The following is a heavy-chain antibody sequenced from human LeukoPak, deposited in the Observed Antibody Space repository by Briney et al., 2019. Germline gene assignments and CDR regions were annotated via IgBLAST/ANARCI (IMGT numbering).Heavy chain of an antibody. V-gene: IGHV4-59*01. CDR3: ARGRGYSSSSGAFDI. J-gene: IGHJ3*02. Sequence: PSETLSLTCTVSGGSISSYYWSWIRQPPGKGLEWIGYIYYSGSTNYNPSLKSRVTISVDTSKNQFSLKLSSVTAADTAVYYCARGRGYSSSSGAFDIWGQGRMFTVSS. CDR2: IYYSGST. D-gene: IGHD6-6*01. CDR1: GGSISSYY.